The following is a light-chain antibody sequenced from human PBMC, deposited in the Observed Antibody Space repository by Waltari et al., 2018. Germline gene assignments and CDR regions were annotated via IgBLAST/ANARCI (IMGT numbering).Light chain of an antibody. CDR2: GAS. J-gene: IGKJ1*01. CDR1: QGIRSN. V-gene: IGKV3-15*01. CDR3: QQYDNGLGT. Sequence: EIVMTQSPATLSVFPGERATLSCRASQGIRSNLAWHQHKPGQAHRLLIYGASTRATGIPARFSGSGSGQEFTLTISSLQSEDFAVYFCQQYDNGLGTFGQGTKVEIK.